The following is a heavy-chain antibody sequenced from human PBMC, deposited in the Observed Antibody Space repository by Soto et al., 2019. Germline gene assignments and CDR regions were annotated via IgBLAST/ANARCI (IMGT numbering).Heavy chain of an antibody. CDR1: GFTFSSYA. CDR3: AENCGGDCGHFDY. CDR2: ISGSGGST. D-gene: IGHD2-21*02. Sequence: GGSLRLSCAASGFTFSSYAMSWVRQAPGKGLEWVSAISGSGGSTYYADSVKGRFTISRDNSKNTLYLQMNSLRAEDTAVYYCAENCGGDCGHFDYWGQGTLVTVSS. V-gene: IGHV3-23*01. J-gene: IGHJ4*02.